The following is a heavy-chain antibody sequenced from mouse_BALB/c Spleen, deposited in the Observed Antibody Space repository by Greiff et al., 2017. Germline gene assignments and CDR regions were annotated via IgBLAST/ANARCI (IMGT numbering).Heavy chain of an antibody. CDR1: GYSITSGYS. J-gene: IGHJ4*01. CDR2: IHYSGST. CDR3: ASAHYYDYDTERAMDY. D-gene: IGHD2-4*01. V-gene: IGHV3-1*02. Sequence: EVKLQESGPDLVKPSQSLSLTCTVTGYSITSGYSWHWIRQFPGNKLEWMGYIHYSGSTNYNPSLKSRISITRDTSKNQSFLQLNSVTTEDTATYYCASAHYYDYDTERAMDYWGQGTSVTVSS.